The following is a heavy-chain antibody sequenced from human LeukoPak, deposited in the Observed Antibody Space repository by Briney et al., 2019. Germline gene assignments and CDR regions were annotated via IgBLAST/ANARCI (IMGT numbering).Heavy chain of an antibody. J-gene: IGHJ6*03. CDR2: INHSGST. CDR3: ARVGRYCSSTSCYARIYYYMDV. D-gene: IGHD2-2*01. V-gene: IGHV4-34*01. CDR1: GGSFSGYY. Sequence: SETLSLTCAVYGGSFSGYYWSWIRQPPGEGLEWIGEINHSGSTNYNPSLKSRVTISVDTSKNQFSLKLSSVTAADTAVYYCARVGRYCSSTSCYARIYYYMDVWGKGTTVTVSS.